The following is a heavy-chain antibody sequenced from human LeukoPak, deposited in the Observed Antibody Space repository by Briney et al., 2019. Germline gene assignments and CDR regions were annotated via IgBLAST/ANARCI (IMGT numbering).Heavy chain of an antibody. CDR3: ARDHRVTTALNWFDP. V-gene: IGHV4-4*07. CDR1: GDSFRGYY. CDR2: IYISGNT. Sequence: ETLSLTCTVSGDSFRGYYWSWIRQPAGKGLEWIGRIYISGNTNYNPSLKSRVTMSADTSKKQFSLKLSSVTAADTAVYYCARDHRVTTALNWFDPWGQGTLVTVSS. D-gene: IGHD3-22*01. J-gene: IGHJ5*02.